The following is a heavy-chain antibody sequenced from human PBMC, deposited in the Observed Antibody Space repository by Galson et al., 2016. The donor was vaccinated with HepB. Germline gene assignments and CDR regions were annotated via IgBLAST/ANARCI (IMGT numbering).Heavy chain of an antibody. CDR3: ARVERWLQGGRVDP. D-gene: IGHD5-24*01. CDR2: IYYSGGT. Sequence: TLSLTCAVSGGSFNSGDYSWGWIQQPPGKALEWIGHIYYSGGTYYNPSLKSRVTISVDRSKNQFSLKLASVTAADTAVYYCARVERWLQGGRVDPWGRGTLVTVSS. J-gene: IGHJ5*02. V-gene: IGHV4-30-2*01. CDR1: GGSFNSGDYS.